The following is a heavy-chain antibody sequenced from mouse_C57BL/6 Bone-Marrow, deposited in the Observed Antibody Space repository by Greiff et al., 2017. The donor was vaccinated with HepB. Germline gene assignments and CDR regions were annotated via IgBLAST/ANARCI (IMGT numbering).Heavy chain of an antibody. CDR1: GYTFTSYW. D-gene: IGHD2-3*01. J-gene: IGHJ4*01. CDR2: IHPNSGST. Sequence: VQLQQPGAELVKPGASVKLSCKASGYTFTSYWMHWVKQRPGQGLEWIGMIHPNSGSTNYNEKFQSKATLTVDKSSSTAYMQLSSLTSEDSAVYDCAGGGYYPYYAMDYWGQGTSVTVSS. CDR3: AGGGYYPYYAMDY. V-gene: IGHV1-64*01.